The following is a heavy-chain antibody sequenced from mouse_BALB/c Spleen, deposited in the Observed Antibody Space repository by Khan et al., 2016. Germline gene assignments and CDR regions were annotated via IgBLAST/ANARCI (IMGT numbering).Heavy chain of an antibody. CDR2: ISSGSSAI. CDR3: GRGDY. V-gene: IGHV5-17*02. Sequence: EVELVESGGGLVQPGGSRKLSCAASGFTFSSFGMHWVRQAPEKGLEWVAFISSGSSAIYYEDTVKGRFNISRDNPKNTLVLQMCIRRSEDTAMYYCGRGDYWGQGTTLTVSS. CDR1: GFTFSSFG. J-gene: IGHJ2*01.